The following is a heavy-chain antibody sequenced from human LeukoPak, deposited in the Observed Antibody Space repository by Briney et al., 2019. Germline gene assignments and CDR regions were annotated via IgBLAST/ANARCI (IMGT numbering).Heavy chain of an antibody. J-gene: IGHJ2*01. D-gene: IGHD3-10*01. CDR3: ARRSVGYGSGLLKYWYFDL. CDR1: GGSISSGDYY. Sequence: SETLSLTCTVSGGSISSGDYYWSWIRQPPGKGLEWIGYIYYSGSTYYNPSLKSRVTISVDASKNQFSLKLSSVTAADTAVYYCARRSVGYGSGLLKYWYFDLWGRGTLVTVSS. V-gene: IGHV4-30-4*01. CDR2: IYYSGST.